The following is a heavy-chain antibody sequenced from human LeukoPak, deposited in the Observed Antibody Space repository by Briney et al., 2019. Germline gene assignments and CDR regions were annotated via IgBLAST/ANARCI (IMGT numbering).Heavy chain of an antibody. CDR1: GFIFSSFD. V-gene: IGHV3-48*01. CDR2: ISRNSYTI. J-gene: IGHJ4*02. Sequence: GGSLRLSCAASGFIFSSFDMNWVGKAPGKGLEWFSHISRNSYTIYFGNSVKGRISISRDNAKNSLYLQMYNLRVEDTAMYFCARRKDDYGDFDFWGQGTLVTVSS. D-gene: IGHD4-17*01. CDR3: ARRKDDYGDFDF.